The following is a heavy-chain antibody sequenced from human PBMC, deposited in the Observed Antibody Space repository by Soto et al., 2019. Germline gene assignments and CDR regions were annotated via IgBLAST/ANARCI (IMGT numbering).Heavy chain of an antibody. CDR3: ARHGPSAMIVVVGFDY. Sequence: PSETLSLTCTVSGGSISSSSYYWGWIRQPPGKGLEWIGSIYYSGSTYYNPSLKSRVTISVDTSKNQFSLKLSSVTAADTAVYYCARHGPSAMIVVVGFDYWGQGTLVTVSS. V-gene: IGHV4-39*01. CDR2: IYYSGST. D-gene: IGHD3-22*01. CDR1: GGSISSSSYY. J-gene: IGHJ4*02.